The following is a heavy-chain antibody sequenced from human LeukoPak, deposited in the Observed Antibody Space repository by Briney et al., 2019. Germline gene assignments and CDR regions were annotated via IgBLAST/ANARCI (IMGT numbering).Heavy chain of an antibody. CDR3: ATQRGSYRWGTDFDY. V-gene: IGHV1-2*02. D-gene: IGHD3-16*01. Sequence: ASVKVSCEASGYTFTGYYMHWVRQAPGQGLEWMGWINPNSGDTKYAQKFQGRVTMTRDTSISTAYMELSRLRSDDTAVYYCATQRGSYRWGTDFDYWGQGTLVTVSS. J-gene: IGHJ4*02. CDR1: GYTFTGYY. CDR2: INPNSGDT.